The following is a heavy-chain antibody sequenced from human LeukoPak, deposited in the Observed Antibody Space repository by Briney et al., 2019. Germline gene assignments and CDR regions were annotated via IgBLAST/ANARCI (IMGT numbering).Heavy chain of an antibody. CDR1: GGSISSGGYY. CDR3: ARSPAYYDILTGYYPKNWFDP. V-gene: IGHV4-30-4*08. J-gene: IGHJ5*02. CDR2: IYYSGST. Sequence: PSETLSLTCTVSGGSISSGGYYWSWIRQPPGKGLEWIGYIYYSGSTYYNPSLKSRVTISVDTSKNQFSLKLSSVTAADTAVYYCARSPAYYDILTGYYPKNWFDPWGQGTLVTVSS. D-gene: IGHD3-9*01.